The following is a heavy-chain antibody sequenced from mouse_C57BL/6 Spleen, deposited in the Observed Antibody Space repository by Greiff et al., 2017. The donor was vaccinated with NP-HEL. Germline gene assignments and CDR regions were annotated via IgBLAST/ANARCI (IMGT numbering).Heavy chain of an antibody. V-gene: IGHV1-4*01. Sequence: QVQLKESGAELARPGASVKMSCKASGYTFTSYTMHWVKQRPGQGLEWIGYINPSSGYTKYNQKFKDKATLTADKSSSTAYMQLSSLTSEDSAVYYCAREYYGSSYDYAMDYWGQGTSVTVSS. CDR1: GYTFTSYT. D-gene: IGHD1-1*01. CDR2: INPSSGYT. CDR3: AREYYGSSYDYAMDY. J-gene: IGHJ4*01.